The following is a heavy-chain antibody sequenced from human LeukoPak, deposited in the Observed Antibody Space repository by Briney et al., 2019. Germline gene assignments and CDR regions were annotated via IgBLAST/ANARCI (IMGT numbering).Heavy chain of an antibody. J-gene: IGHJ5*02. CDR3: ARAANWHDDDWFDP. CDR2: MNPNSGNT. D-gene: IGHD1-1*01. V-gene: IGHV1-8*01. Sequence: ASVKVSCKASGYTFTSYYINWVRQATGQGPEWMGWMNPNSGNTDYAQRFQGRVTMTRNTSISTAYMELSSLGSEDTAVYYCARAANWHDDDWFDPWGQGTLVTVSS. CDR1: GYTFTSYY.